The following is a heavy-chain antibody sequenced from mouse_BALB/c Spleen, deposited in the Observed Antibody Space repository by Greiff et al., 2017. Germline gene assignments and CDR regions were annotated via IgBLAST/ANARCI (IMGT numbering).Heavy chain of an antibody. V-gene: IGHV5-9-4*01. J-gene: IGHJ2*01. CDR2: ISSGGSYT. CDR3: ARADYAYYFDY. D-gene: IGHD2-4*01. Sequence: DVHLVESGGGLVKPGGSLKLSCAASGFTFSSYAMSWVRQSPEKRLEWVAEISSGGSYTYYPDTVTGRFTISRDNAKNTLYLEMSSLRSEDTAMYYCARADYAYYFDYWGQGTTLTVSS. CDR1: GFTFSSYA.